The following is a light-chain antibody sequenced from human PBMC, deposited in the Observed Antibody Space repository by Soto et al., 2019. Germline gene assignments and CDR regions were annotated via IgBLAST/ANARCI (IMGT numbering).Light chain of an antibody. Sequence: DIQMTQSPSSLSASVGDRVTITCRASQPISNYLNWYQQKPGKAPKLLIYAASSLQSGVPSRLSGSGSGTDLTLAISSLQPEDFATYYCQQSYRTPWTFGQGTQVEIK. J-gene: IGKJ1*01. V-gene: IGKV1-39*01. CDR2: AAS. CDR3: QQSYRTPWT. CDR1: QPISNY.